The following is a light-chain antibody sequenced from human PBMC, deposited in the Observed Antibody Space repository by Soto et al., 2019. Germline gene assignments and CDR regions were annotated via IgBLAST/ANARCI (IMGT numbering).Light chain of an antibody. Sequence: DIQMTQSPSSLSASVGDRVAITCRASQDIRIYLAWYQQKPGKAPKRLIYGSSALQSGVPSRFSGCGSGTAFTLTISSLQPEDVATYFSQKSDIAPYTFGQGTKLEIK. J-gene: IGKJ2*01. CDR3: QKSDIAPYT. V-gene: IGKV1-27*01. CDR2: GSS. CDR1: QDIRIY.